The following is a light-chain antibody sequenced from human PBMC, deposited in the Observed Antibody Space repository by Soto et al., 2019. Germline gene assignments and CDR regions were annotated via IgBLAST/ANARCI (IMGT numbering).Light chain of an antibody. V-gene: IGKV1-5*03. CDR1: ESIDSW. CDR2: KAS. CDR3: QQYNSYRA. Sequence: DIQMTQSPSTLSASVGDRVTITFRAGESIDSWLAWHQQKPGRAPKLLISKASSLESGVPSRFSGSGFGTEFTLTISSLQPDDFATYYCQQYNSYRAFGQGTKVDIK. J-gene: IGKJ1*01.